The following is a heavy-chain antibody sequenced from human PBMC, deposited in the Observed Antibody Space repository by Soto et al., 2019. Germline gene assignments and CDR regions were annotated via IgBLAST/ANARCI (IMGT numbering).Heavy chain of an antibody. CDR2: ISYDGSNK. J-gene: IGHJ4*02. Sequence: PGGSLRLSCAASRFTFSSYAMHWVRQAPGKGLEWVAIISYDGSNKYYSDSVKGRFTISRDNSKKTLYLQMNSLRAEDTAVYYCAKDGETKQWLRYFDYWGQGTLVTVSS. D-gene: IGHD6-19*01. CDR1: RFTFSSYA. V-gene: IGHV3-30*18. CDR3: AKDGETKQWLRYFDY.